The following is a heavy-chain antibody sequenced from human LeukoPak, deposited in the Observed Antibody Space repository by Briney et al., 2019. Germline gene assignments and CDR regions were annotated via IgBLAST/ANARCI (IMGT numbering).Heavy chain of an antibody. D-gene: IGHD5-24*01. J-gene: IGHJ4*02. CDR3: AREMATTPFAFDY. V-gene: IGHV1-2*02. Sequence: ASVKVSCKASGYTFTGYYMHLVRQAPGQGLEWMGWINPNSGGTNYAQKFQRRVTMTRDTSISTAYMELSRLRSDDTAVYYCAREMATTPFAFDYWGQGTLVTVSS. CDR1: GYTFTGYY. CDR2: INPNSGGT.